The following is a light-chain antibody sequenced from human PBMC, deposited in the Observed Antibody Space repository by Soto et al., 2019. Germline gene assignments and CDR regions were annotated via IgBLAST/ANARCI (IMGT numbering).Light chain of an antibody. J-gene: IGKJ3*01. CDR2: TAS. V-gene: IGKV1-9*01. CDR3: QQFYSIPFT. CDR1: QSINTY. Sequence: DIQLTQSPSFLSASVGDRVTITCRASQSINTYLAWYQQKPGKAPNLLIYTASTLQSGVPSRFSGGGSGTEFTLTISSLQPEDFATYYCQQFYSIPFTFGPGTKVDIK.